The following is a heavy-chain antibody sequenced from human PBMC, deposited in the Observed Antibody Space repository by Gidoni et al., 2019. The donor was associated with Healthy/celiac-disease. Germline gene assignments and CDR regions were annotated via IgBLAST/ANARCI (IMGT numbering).Heavy chain of an antibody. Sequence: QVQLQESGPGLMKPSQTLSLPCTVPGGSISSGGYYWSWIRQHPGKGLEWIGYIYYSGSTYYNPSLKSLVTISVDTSKNQFSLKLSSVTAADTAVYYCARAKAATTIAAAGPIDYWGQGTLVTVSS. V-gene: IGHV4-31*01. J-gene: IGHJ4*02. D-gene: IGHD6-13*01. CDR2: IYYSGST. CDR3: ARAKAATTIAAAGPIDY. CDR1: GGSISSGGYY.